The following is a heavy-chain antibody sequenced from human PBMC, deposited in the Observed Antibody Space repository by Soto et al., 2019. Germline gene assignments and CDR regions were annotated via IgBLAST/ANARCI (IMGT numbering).Heavy chain of an antibody. Sequence: LETLSVTWTVSGGSIGSYYRRWIRQPPGKGLEWLGYIYYSGSTNYNPSLKSRVTISVDTSKNQFSLKLSSVTAADPAVYYCARGRTAIVTPFGYRGQRTLVTVSS. CDR3: ARGRTAIVTPFGY. CDR1: GGSIGSYY. V-gene: IGHV4-59*01. J-gene: IGHJ4*02. D-gene: IGHD5-18*01. CDR2: IYYSGST.